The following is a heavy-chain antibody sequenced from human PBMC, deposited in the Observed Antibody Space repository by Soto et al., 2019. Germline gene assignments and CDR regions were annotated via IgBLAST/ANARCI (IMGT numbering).Heavy chain of an antibody. Sequence: EVQLVESGGGWVQPGGSLRLSCAVSGFTFSSYSMNWVRQAPGKGLEWLSYITGSSSTIYYADSVKGRFTISRDNAKNSLYLQMNSLRDEDTAVYYCASSTGYFDYWGQGTLVTVSS. V-gene: IGHV3-48*02. CDR3: ASSTGYFDY. CDR1: GFTFSSYS. J-gene: IGHJ4*02. CDR2: ITGSSSTI. D-gene: IGHD3-10*01.